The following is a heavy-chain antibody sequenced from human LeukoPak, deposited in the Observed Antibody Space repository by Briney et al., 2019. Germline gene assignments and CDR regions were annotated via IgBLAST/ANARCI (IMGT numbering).Heavy chain of an antibody. CDR1: GFTFSSYW. V-gene: IGHV3-7*01. CDR2: INHNGNVN. CDR3: ARDEEAIFGVVPPEYNWFDP. J-gene: IGHJ5*02. D-gene: IGHD3-3*01. Sequence: GGSLRLSCAASGFTFSSYWMNWARQAPGKGLEWVASINHNGNVNYYVDSVKGRFTISRDNAKNSLYLQMNSLRAEDTAVYYCARDEEAIFGVVPPEYNWFDPWGQGTLVTVSS.